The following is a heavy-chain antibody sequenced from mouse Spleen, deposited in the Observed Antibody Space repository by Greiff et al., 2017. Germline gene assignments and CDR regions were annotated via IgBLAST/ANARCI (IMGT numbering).Heavy chain of an antibody. CDR3: ARGDWDWFAY. V-gene: IGHV5-6*01. D-gene: IGHD4-1*01. CDR2: ISSGGSYT. J-gene: IGHJ3*01. Sequence: EVMLVESGGDLVKPGGSLKLSCAASGFTFSSYGMSWVRQTPDKRLEWVATISSGGSYTYYPDSVKGRFTISRDNAKNTLYLQMSSLKSEDTAMYYCARGDWDWFAYWGQGTLVTVSA. CDR1: GFTFSSYG.